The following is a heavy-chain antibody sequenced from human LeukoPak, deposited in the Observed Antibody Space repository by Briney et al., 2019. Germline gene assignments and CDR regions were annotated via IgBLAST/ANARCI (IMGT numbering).Heavy chain of an antibody. J-gene: IGHJ4*02. CDR3: AKDRRDGYNPNPDFDY. Sequence: GGSLRLSCAASGFTLSSYAMSWVRQAPGKGLEWVSAISGSGGSTYYADSVKGRFTISRDNSKNTLYLQMNSLRAEDTAVYYCAKDRRDGYNPNPDFDYWGQGTLVTVSS. CDR1: GFTLSSYA. D-gene: IGHD5-24*01. V-gene: IGHV3-23*01. CDR2: ISGSGGST.